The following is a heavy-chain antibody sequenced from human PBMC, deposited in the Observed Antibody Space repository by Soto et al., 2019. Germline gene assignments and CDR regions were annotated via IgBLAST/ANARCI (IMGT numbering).Heavy chain of an antibody. Sequence: SVKVSCKASGGTFSSYAISWVRQAPGQGLEWMGGIIPISGTANYAQKFQGRVTITADKSTNTAYMELSSLRSEDTAVYYCAQRHPGSCSSTSCYSFPDDYYGMDVWGQGTTVTVSS. CDR1: GGTFSSYA. CDR3: AQRHPGSCSSTSCYSFPDDYYGMDV. J-gene: IGHJ6*02. CDR2: IIPISGTA. V-gene: IGHV1-69*06. D-gene: IGHD2-2*01.